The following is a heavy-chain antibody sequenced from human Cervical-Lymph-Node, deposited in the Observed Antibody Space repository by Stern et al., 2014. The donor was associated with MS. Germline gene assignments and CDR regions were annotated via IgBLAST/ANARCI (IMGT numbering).Heavy chain of an antibody. CDR1: GVTFSSSA. V-gene: IGHV1-69*01. CDR3: ARDKEAHYFDY. Sequence: QVQLVQSGAEVKKPGSSVKVSCKASGVTFSSSAISWLRQAPGQGLEWMGGIIPIFGAATYAQKFEGRVTITADESTSTAYMELSSVRSDDTAVYYCARDKEAHYFDYWGQGTLVTVSS. CDR2: IIPIFGAA. J-gene: IGHJ4*02.